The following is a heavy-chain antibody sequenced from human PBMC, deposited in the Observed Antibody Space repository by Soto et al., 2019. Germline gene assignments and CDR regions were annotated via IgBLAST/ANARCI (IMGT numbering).Heavy chain of an antibody. J-gene: IGHJ6*02. CDR1: GFTFSSYG. Sequence: LRLSCAASGFTFSSYGMHWVRQAPGKGLEWVAVISYDGSNKYYADSVKGRFTISRDNSKNTLYLQMNSLRAEDTAVYYCAKEVRIVVVPVYYYYGMDVWGQGTTVTVSS. V-gene: IGHV3-30*18. D-gene: IGHD2-2*01. CDR2: ISYDGSNK. CDR3: AKEVRIVVVPVYYYYGMDV.